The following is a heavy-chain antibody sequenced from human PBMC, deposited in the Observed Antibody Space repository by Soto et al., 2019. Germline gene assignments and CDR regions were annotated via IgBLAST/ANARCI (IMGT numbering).Heavy chain of an antibody. J-gene: IGHJ4*02. CDR3: ASLLVQPLFDY. Sequence: QVQLVQSGAEVKKPGASVKVSCKASGYTFTSYGISWVRQAPGQGLEWMGWISAYNGNKKYAQKLQARVTMPTVTSTSTAYMEPTRLRSDDTAVYSCASLLVQPLFDYLGQGTLVTVSS. CDR2: ISAYNGNK. D-gene: IGHD6-13*01. CDR1: GYTFTSYG. V-gene: IGHV1-18*01.